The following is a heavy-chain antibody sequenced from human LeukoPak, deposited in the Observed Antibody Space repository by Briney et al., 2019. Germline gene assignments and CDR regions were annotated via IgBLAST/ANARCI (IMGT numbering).Heavy chain of an antibody. CDR3: AKESRDYGDYRFHFDY. J-gene: IGHJ4*02. Sequence: PGGSLRLSCAASGFTFSSYGMHWVRQAPGKGLEWVAVISYDGSNKYYADSVKGRFTISRDNSKNTLYLQMNSLRAEDTAVYYCAKESRDYGDYRFHFDYWGQGTLVTVSS. V-gene: IGHV3-30*18. CDR2: ISYDGSNK. CDR1: GFTFSSYG. D-gene: IGHD4-17*01.